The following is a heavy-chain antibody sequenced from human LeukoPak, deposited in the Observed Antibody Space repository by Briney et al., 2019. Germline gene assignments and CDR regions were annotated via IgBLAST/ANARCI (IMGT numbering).Heavy chain of an antibody. V-gene: IGHV3-66*02. CDR2: IYSGGDT. Sequence: GGSLRLSCAASGFTISSDHMSWVRQAPGKGLEWVSIIYSGGDTYYADSVKGRFTISRDNSKNTLYLQMNSRRAEDTAVYYCARDRYSTIFGGWGQGSLVTVCS. CDR3: ARDRYSTIFGG. J-gene: IGHJ4*02. CDR1: GFTISSDH. D-gene: IGHD3-3*01.